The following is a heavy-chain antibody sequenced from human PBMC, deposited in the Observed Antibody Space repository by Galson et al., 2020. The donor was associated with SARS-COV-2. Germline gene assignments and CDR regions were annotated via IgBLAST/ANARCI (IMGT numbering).Heavy chain of an antibody. Sequence: GESLKISCAASRFTFSSYAMSWVRQAPGKGLEWVSLISGSGVSTYYADSVKGRFTISRDNPKNTLYLQMNSLRAEDTAVYYCARDPRATAVVPSAMFWGQGTLVTVSS. CDR3: ARDPRATAVVPSAMF. D-gene: IGHD2-2*01. CDR1: RFTFSSYA. CDR2: ISGSGVST. V-gene: IGHV3-23*01. J-gene: IGHJ4*02.